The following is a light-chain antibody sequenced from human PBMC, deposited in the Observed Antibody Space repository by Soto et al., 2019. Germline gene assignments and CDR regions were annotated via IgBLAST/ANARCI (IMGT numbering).Light chain of an antibody. V-gene: IGKV1-9*01. CDR3: QQLHSYTFT. CDR2: AAT. Sequence: IQLTQSPPYLSASVGDRVTITCRASQGVSSSLAWYHQQPGKAPKLLIYAATTLRSGVPSRFSGSGSGTDCTLTINRLQPEDFATYYCQQLHSYTFTFGQGTRLEIK. CDR1: QGVSSS. J-gene: IGKJ5*01.